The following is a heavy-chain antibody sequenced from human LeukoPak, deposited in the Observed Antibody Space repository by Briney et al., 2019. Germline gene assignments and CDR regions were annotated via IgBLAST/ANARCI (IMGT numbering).Heavy chain of an antibody. D-gene: IGHD6-13*01. CDR1: GYTLTDYY. Sequence: ASVKLSCKASGYTLTDYYLHWVRQAPGQGLEWMGWINPKDGGTNYAQKFRGRVTMTTDTSITTAYMDLNSLRSDDTAVYYCARESPYSSSWFVNWVQGTLVTVSS. CDR2: INPKDGGT. V-gene: IGHV1-2*02. CDR3: ARESPYSSSWFVN. J-gene: IGHJ4*02.